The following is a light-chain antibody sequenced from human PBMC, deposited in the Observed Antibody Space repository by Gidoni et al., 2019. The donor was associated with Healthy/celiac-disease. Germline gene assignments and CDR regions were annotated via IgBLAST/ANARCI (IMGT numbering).Light chain of an antibody. Sequence: QSVLTQPPSASGTPGQRVTISCSGSSSNIGSNYVYWYQQLPGTGPKLLIYRNNQRPSGVPDRFSGSKSGTSASLAISGLRSEDEADYYCAAWDDSLSGPVFGTGTKVTVL. CDR3: AAWDDSLSGPV. V-gene: IGLV1-47*01. CDR2: RNN. J-gene: IGLJ1*01. CDR1: SSNIGSNY.